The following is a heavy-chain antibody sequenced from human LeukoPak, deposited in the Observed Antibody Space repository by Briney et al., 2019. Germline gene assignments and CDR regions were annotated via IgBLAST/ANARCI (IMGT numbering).Heavy chain of an antibody. Sequence: SVKVSYKASGGTFSSYAISWVRQAPGQGLEWMGGIIPIFGTANYAQKFQGRVTITADESTSTAYMELSSLRSEDTAVYYCARVLKVGATGLVDYWGQGTLVTVSS. V-gene: IGHV1-69*13. D-gene: IGHD1-26*01. CDR1: GGTFSSYA. CDR3: ARVLKVGATGLVDY. CDR2: IIPIFGTA. J-gene: IGHJ4*02.